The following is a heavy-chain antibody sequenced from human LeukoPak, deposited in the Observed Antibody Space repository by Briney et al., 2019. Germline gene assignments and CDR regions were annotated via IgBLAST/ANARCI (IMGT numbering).Heavy chain of an antibody. CDR2: IYYSGST. CDR1: GGSISSYY. V-gene: IGHV4-59*08. D-gene: IGHD5-24*01. Sequence: SETLSLTCTVSGGSISSYYWSWIRQPPGKGLEWIGYIYYSGSTNYNPSLKSRVTISVDTSKNQFSLKLSSVTAADTAVYYCARLRDGYRGHYFDYWGQGTLVTVSS. CDR3: ARLRDGYRGHYFDY. J-gene: IGHJ4*02.